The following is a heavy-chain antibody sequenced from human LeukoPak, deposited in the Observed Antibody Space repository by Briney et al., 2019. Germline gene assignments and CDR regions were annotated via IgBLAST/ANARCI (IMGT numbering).Heavy chain of an antibody. CDR2: ISYSGTT. J-gene: IGHJ5*02. Sequence: SETLSLTCTVSGGSISSSSYYWVWLRQPPGLGLEWIGSISYSGTTYYNQSLRSRLTVAVDTSKNQLSLKLSSATAADTAVYFCARHRVNMIRGVITISWFDPWGQGTRVTVSS. CDR3: ARHRVNMIRGVITISWFDP. D-gene: IGHD3-10*01. CDR1: GGSISSSSYY. V-gene: IGHV4-39*01.